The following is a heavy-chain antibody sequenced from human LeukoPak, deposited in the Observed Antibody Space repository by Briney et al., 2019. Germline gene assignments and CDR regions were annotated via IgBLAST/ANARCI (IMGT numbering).Heavy chain of an antibody. V-gene: IGHV4-38-2*02. D-gene: IGHD5-24*01. CDR1: GYSISSGYY. Sequence: PSETLSLTCTVSGYSISSGYYWGWIRQPPGKGLEWIGSIYHSGSTYYNPSLKSRVTISVDTSKNQFSLKLSSVTAADTAVYYCAREGMATNLHAFDIWGQGTMVTVSS. J-gene: IGHJ3*02. CDR3: AREGMATNLHAFDI. CDR2: IYHSGST.